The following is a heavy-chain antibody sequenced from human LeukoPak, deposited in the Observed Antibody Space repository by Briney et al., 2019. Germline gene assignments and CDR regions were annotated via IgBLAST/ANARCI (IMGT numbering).Heavy chain of an antibody. CDR2: IYYSGST. CDR3: ARDRNRGYYGMDV. J-gene: IGHJ6*02. CDR1: GGSVRSSYYY. V-gene: IGHV4-61*01. D-gene: IGHD1-14*01. Sequence: SETLSLTCTVSGGSVRSSYYYWSWIRQPPGKGLEWIGYIYYSGSTNYNPSLKSRVTISVDTSKNQFSLKLSSVTAADTAVYYCARDRNRGYYGMDVWGQGTTVTVSS.